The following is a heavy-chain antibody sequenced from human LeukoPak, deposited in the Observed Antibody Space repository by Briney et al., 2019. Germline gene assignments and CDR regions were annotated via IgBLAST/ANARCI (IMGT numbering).Heavy chain of an antibody. Sequence: GASVKVSCKASGYTFTGYYMHWVRQAPGQGLEWMGWINPNSGGTNYAQKFQGRVTMTRDTSISTAYMELSRLRSDDTAVYYCARDLGYGSGSSEGGPFDYWGQGTLVTVSS. CDR1: GYTFTGYY. V-gene: IGHV1-2*02. D-gene: IGHD3-10*01. CDR3: ARDLGYGSGSSEGGPFDY. J-gene: IGHJ4*02. CDR2: INPNSGGT.